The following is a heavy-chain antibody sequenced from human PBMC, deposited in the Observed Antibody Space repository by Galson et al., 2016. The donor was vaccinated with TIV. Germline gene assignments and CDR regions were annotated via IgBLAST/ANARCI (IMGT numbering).Heavy chain of an antibody. V-gene: IGHV3-53*01. CDR1: GFTVNAYH. CDR3: ARKDSSVHGYLRGAFDV. J-gene: IGHJ3*01. D-gene: IGHD5/OR15-5a*01. Sequence: SLRLSCAVSGFTVNAYHMSWVRQAPGKGLEWVSVIYSGGDTYYSDSVKGRFTISRDYSKNTVHLQMNSMRVEDTAVSYLARKDSSVHGYLRGAFDVWGQGTKVIVSS. CDR2: IYSGGDT.